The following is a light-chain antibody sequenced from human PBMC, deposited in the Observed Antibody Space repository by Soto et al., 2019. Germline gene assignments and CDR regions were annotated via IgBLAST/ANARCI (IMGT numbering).Light chain of an antibody. CDR2: GAS. Sequence: EIVLTQSPGTLSLSPGERATLSCRACQSVGSSYLAWYQQKPGQAPRLLIYGASSRAAGIPDRFSGSGSGTDFTLIISRLEPEDFAVYYCQQHGGSWGTFGGGTKVEIK. V-gene: IGKV3-20*01. CDR3: QQHGGSWGT. J-gene: IGKJ4*01. CDR1: QSVGSSY.